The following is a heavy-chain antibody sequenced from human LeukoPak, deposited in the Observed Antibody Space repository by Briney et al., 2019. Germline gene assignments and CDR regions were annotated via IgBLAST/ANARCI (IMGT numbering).Heavy chain of an antibody. CDR2: INHSGST. Sequence: PSETLSLTCAVYGGSFSGYYWSWIRQPPGKGLEWIGEINHSGSTNYNPSLKSRVTISVDTSKNQFSLKLSSVTAADTAVYYCARGMKWELLKDWGQGTLVTVSS. CDR1: GGSFSGYY. V-gene: IGHV4-34*01. D-gene: IGHD1-26*01. J-gene: IGHJ4*02. CDR3: ARGMKWELLKD.